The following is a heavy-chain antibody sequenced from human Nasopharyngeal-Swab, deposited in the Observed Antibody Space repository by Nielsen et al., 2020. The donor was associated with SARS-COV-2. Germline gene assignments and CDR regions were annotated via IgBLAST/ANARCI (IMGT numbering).Heavy chain of an antibody. CDR1: GFPLKNYN. V-gene: IGHV3-48*04. CDR2: ISVSSLTT. D-gene: IGHD2-2*01. Sequence: GESLKISCAVSGFPLKNYNMIWVRQAPGKGPEWLSYISVSSLTTYYADSVKGRFTISRDNAKNTLYLQINSLRVEDTAVYYCARWRGSTTWYFDYWGQGTLVTVSS. CDR3: ARWRGSTTWYFDY. J-gene: IGHJ4*02.